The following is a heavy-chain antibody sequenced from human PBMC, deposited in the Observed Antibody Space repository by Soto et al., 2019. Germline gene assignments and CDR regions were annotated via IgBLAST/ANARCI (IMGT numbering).Heavy chain of an antibody. V-gene: IGHV1-3*01. CDR3: ARGPSSAAGNGYYGMDV. Sequence: GASVKVSCKASGYTFTSYAMHWVRQAPGQRLEWMGWINAGNGNTKYSQKFQGRVTITRDTSASTAYMELSSLRSEDTAVYYCARGPSSAAGNGYYGMDVWGQGTTVTVSS. CDR1: GYTFTSYA. CDR2: INAGNGNT. J-gene: IGHJ6*02. D-gene: IGHD6-13*01.